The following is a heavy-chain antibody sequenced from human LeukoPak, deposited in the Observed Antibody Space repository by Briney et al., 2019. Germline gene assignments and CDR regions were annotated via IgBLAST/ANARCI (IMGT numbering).Heavy chain of an antibody. V-gene: IGHV3-9*01. CDR1: GFTFDDYA. Sequence: GRSLRLSCAASGFTFDDYAMHWVRQAPGKGLEWVSGISWNSGSIGYADSVKGRLTISRDNAKNSLYLQMNSLRAEDTAVYYCARGHSNYGDYFDYWGQGTLVTVSS. CDR2: ISWNSGSI. CDR3: ARGHSNYGDYFDY. D-gene: IGHD4-11*01. J-gene: IGHJ4*02.